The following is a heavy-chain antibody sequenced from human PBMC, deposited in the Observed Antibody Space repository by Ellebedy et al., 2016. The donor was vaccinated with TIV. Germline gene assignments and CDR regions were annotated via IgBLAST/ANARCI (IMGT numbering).Heavy chain of an antibody. CDR3: ARGLGYSYGYRRGDSLGYFDY. CDR1: GGSISSGGYS. CDR2: IYHSGST. Sequence: MPSETLSLTCAVSGGSISSGGYSWSWIRQPPGKGLEWIGYIYHSGSTYYNPSLKSRVTIPVDTSKNQFSLKLSSVTAADTAVYYCARGLGYSYGYRRGDSLGYFDYWGQGTLVTVSS. V-gene: IGHV4-30-2*01. D-gene: IGHD5-18*01. J-gene: IGHJ4*02.